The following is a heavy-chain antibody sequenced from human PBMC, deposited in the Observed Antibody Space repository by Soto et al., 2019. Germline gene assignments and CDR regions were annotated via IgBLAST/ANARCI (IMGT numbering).Heavy chain of an antibody. CDR2: INHSGST. Sequence: SETLSLTCAVYGGSFSGYYWSWIRQPPGKGLEWIGEINHSGSTNYNPSLKSRVTISVDTSKNQFSLKLSSVTAADTAVYYCARAPSSSWYVAFDYWGQGTRVT. CDR3: ARAPSSSWYVAFDY. D-gene: IGHD6-13*01. J-gene: IGHJ4*02. V-gene: IGHV4-34*01. CDR1: GGSFSGYY.